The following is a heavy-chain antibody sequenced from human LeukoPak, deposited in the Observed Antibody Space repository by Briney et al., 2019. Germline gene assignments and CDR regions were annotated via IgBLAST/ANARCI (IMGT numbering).Heavy chain of an antibody. Sequence: GGSLRLSCAASGFTFSIYTIHWVRQAPGKGLEWVAVISYEGSNKYSADSVKGRFTISRDNPKNILYLQMDSLSSEDTAVYYCARGRDEYSYGYGGFDYWGQGILVTVSS. J-gene: IGHJ4*02. CDR1: GFTFSIYT. CDR3: ARGRDEYSYGYGGFDY. V-gene: IGHV3-30-3*01. CDR2: ISYEGSNK. D-gene: IGHD5-18*01.